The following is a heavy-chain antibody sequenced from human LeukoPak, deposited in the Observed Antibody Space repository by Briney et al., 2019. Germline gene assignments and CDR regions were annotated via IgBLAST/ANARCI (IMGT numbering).Heavy chain of an antibody. Sequence: ASVKVSCKASGYTFTSYAMNWVRQAPGQGLEWMGWINTNTGNPTYAQGFTGRSVFSLDTSVSTAYLQISSLKAEDTAVYYCARTYGSWYGQRGYYFDYWGQGTLVTVSS. CDR2: INTNTGNP. CDR3: ARTYGSWYGQRGYYFDY. D-gene: IGHD6-13*01. CDR1: GYTFTSYA. J-gene: IGHJ4*02. V-gene: IGHV7-4-1*02.